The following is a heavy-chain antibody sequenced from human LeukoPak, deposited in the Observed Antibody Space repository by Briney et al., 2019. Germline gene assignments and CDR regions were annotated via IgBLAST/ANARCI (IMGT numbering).Heavy chain of an antibody. CDR3: ARGDYDSSGYAFDI. J-gene: IGHJ3*02. Sequence: ASVKVPCKASGYTFTGYYMHWVRQAPGQGLEWMGWINPNSGGTNYAQKFQGRVTMTRDTSISTAYMELSRLRSDDTAVYYCARGDYDSSGYAFDIWGQGTMVAVSS. CDR2: INPNSGGT. CDR1: GYTFTGYY. V-gene: IGHV1-2*02. D-gene: IGHD3-22*01.